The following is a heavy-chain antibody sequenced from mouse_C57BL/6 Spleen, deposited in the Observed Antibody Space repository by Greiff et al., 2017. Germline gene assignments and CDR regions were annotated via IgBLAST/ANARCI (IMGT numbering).Heavy chain of an antibody. D-gene: IGHD4-1*01. CDR2: ISYDGSN. J-gene: IGHJ2*01. CDR3: AREVLGLDY. CDR1: GYSITSGYY. V-gene: IGHV3-6*01. Sequence: EVQLQESGPGLVKPSQSLSLTCSVTGYSITSGYYWNWIRQFPGNKLEWMGYISYDGSNNYNPSLKNRISITRDTSKNQFFLKLNSVTTEDTATYYCAREVLGLDYWGQGTTLTVSS.